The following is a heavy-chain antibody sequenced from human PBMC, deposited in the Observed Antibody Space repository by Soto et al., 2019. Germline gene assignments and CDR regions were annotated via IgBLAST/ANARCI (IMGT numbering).Heavy chain of an antibody. D-gene: IGHD3-3*01. CDR1: GFTFKTYS. V-gene: IGHV3-21*01. CDR3: VSSFDFWSSSYYYFES. J-gene: IGHJ4*02. Sequence: PGGSLRLSCAASGFTFKTYSMNWVRQAPGKGLEWVSSISSSSRYIYYADSLKGRFTISRDNAKNSLSLQMTSLRAEDTAVYYCVSSFDFWSSSYYYFESWGQGTLVTVSS. CDR2: ISSSSRYI.